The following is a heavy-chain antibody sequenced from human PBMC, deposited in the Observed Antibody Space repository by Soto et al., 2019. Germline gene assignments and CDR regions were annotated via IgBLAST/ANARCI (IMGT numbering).Heavy chain of an antibody. Sequence: LGESLKISCKTSGYSFRSYWIGWVRQMPGKGLEWMAIIYPGDSNTSYSPSFQGQVTISADKSISTAFLQWSSLKAADSAMYYCARHLHSDSVHITPVSPDYWGQGTLVTVPS. CDR2: IYPGDSNT. CDR1: GYSFRSYW. J-gene: IGHJ4*02. D-gene: IGHD4-4*01. V-gene: IGHV5-51*01. CDR3: ARHLHSDSVHITPVSPDY.